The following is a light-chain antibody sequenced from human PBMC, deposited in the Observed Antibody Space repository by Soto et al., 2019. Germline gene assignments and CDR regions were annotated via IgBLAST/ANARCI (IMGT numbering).Light chain of an antibody. Sequence: QSALTQPASVSGSPGQSITISCTGTSSDVGGYNYVSWYQQHPGKAPKLMIYEVTNRPSGVSNRFSGSKSGNTASLTISGLQAEDEADYYCSSYTGSNTWVFGGVTKLTVL. CDR2: EVT. CDR3: SSYTGSNTWV. J-gene: IGLJ3*02. CDR1: SSDVGGYNY. V-gene: IGLV2-14*01.